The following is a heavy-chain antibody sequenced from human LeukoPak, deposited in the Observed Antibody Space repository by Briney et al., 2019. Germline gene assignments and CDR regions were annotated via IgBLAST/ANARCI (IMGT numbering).Heavy chain of an antibody. CDR1: GFTFDDYA. V-gene: IGHV3-9*01. CDR3: AKDSSSSGWYDIDY. Sequence: GRSLRLSCAAPGFTFDDYAMHWVRQAPGKGLEWVSGISWNSGSIGYADSVKGRFTISRDNAKNSLYLQMNSLRAEDTALYYCAKDSSSSGWYDIDYWGQGTLVTVSS. CDR2: ISWNSGSI. J-gene: IGHJ4*02. D-gene: IGHD6-19*01.